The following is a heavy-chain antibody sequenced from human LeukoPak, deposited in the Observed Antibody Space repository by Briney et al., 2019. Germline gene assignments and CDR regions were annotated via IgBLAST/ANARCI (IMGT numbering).Heavy chain of an antibody. Sequence: GESLKISCKGSGYSFTSYWISWVRQMPGKGLEWMGRIDPSDSYTNNSPSFHGHVTISADKSISTAYLQWSSLKASDTAMYYCARLLRSYYYYYGMDVWGQGTTVTVSS. J-gene: IGHJ6*02. CDR1: GYSFTSYW. CDR2: IDPSDSYT. D-gene: IGHD3-16*01. CDR3: ARLLRSYYYYYGMDV. V-gene: IGHV5-10-1*01.